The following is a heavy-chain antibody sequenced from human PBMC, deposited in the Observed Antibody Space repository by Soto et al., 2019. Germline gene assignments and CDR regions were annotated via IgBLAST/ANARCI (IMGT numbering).Heavy chain of an antibody. Sequence: GRALRVTCVASGVTCTRNSMNWVRQAPGKGLEWVSSISSTTNYIYYADSMKGRFTVSRDNAKNSVYLEMNSLSAEDTAVYYCARESEDLTSNFDYWGQGTLVTVSS. V-gene: IGHV3-21*01. CDR3: ARESEDLTSNFDY. CDR1: GVTCTRNS. CDR2: ISSTTNYI. J-gene: IGHJ4*02.